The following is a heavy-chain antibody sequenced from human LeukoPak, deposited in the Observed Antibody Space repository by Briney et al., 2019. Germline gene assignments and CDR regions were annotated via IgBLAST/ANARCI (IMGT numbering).Heavy chain of an antibody. Sequence: GRSLRLSCAASGFTFSSYGMHWVRQAPGKGLEWVAVISYDGNNKYYADSVKGRFTISRDNSKNTLYLQMDNLRAEDTAMYYCAKYQRQWLPKGGFDYWGQGTLVTVSS. CDR1: GFTFSSYG. CDR3: AKYQRQWLPKGGFDY. CDR2: ISYDGNNK. D-gene: IGHD6-19*01. V-gene: IGHV3-30*18. J-gene: IGHJ4*02.